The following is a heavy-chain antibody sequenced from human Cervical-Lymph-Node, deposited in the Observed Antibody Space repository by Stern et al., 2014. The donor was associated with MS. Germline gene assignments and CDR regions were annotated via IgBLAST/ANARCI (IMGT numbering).Heavy chain of an antibody. D-gene: IGHD6-13*01. CDR1: GFTFSGYA. CDR2: ISYDGSDK. CDR3: TRQDQQLVTFDY. J-gene: IGHJ4*02. V-gene: IGHV3-30-3*01. Sequence: QVQLVQYGGGVVQPGRSLRLSCAVSGFTFSGYAMHWVRQAPGKGLELVAFISYDGSDKYYAESVRGRFSISRDNSKNTVYLQVNSLGAQDTAVYYCTRQDQQLVTFDYWGQGTLVTVSS.